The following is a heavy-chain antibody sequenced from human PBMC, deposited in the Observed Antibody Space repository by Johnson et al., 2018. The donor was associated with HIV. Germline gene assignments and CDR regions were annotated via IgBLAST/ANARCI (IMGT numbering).Heavy chain of an antibody. CDR3: ARVRSERENVFDI. CDR2: ISYDGRNK. V-gene: IGHV3-30*04. CDR1: GFTFSSYA. J-gene: IGHJ3*02. Sequence: QVQLVESGGGVVQPGGSLRLSCAASGFTFSSYAMHWVRQAPGMGLEWVADISYDGRNKYYADSVKGRFTISRDNSKSTLYLQMNSLRAEDTAVYYCARVRSERENVFDIWGQGTMVTVSS. D-gene: IGHD1-26*01.